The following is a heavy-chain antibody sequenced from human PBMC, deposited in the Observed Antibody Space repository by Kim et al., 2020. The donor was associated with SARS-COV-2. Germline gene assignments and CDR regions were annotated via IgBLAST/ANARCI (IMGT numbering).Heavy chain of an antibody. CDR2: ISSSSSTI. D-gene: IGHD2-2*01. CDR3: ARDLHIVVVPAAMSDAFDI. CDR1: GFTFSSYS. V-gene: IGHV3-48*02. J-gene: IGHJ3*02. Sequence: GGSLRLSCAASGFTFSSYSMNWVRQAPGKGLEWVSYISSSSSTIYYADSVKGRFTISRDNAKNSLYLQMNSLRDEDTAVYYCARDLHIVVVPAAMSDAFDIWGQGTMVTVSS.